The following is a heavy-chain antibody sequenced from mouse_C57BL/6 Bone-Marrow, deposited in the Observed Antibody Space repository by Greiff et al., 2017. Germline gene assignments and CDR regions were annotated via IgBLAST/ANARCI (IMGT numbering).Heavy chain of an antibody. J-gene: IGHJ2*01. Sequence: EVHLVESEGGLVQPGSSMKLSCTASGFTFSDYYMAWVRQVPEKGLEWVANINYDGSSTYYLDSLKSRFIISRDNAKNILYLQMSSLKSEDTATYYCARGLRSTPFDYWGQGTTLTVSS. CDR3: ARGLRSTPFDY. CDR2: INYDGSST. V-gene: IGHV5-16*01. D-gene: IGHD1-1*01. CDR1: GFTFSDYY.